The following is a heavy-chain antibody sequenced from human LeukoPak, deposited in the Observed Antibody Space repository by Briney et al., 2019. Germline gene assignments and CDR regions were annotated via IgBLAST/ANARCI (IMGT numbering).Heavy chain of an antibody. CDR1: GGSFSGYY. Sequence: SETLSLTCAVSGGSFSGYYWSWIRQPPGKGLEWIGEINHSGSTNYNPSLKSRVTISVDTSKNQFSLKLSSVTAADTAVYYCARGIRRYYYDSSGRYFDYWGQGTLVTVSS. V-gene: IGHV4-34*01. CDR3: ARGIRRYYYDSSGRYFDY. CDR2: INHSGST. D-gene: IGHD3-22*01. J-gene: IGHJ4*02.